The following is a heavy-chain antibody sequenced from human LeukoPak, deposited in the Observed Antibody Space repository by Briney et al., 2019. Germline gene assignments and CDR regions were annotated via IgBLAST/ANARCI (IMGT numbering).Heavy chain of an antibody. Sequence: GGSLRLSCAASGFSFFYAWMSWVRQAPGKGLEWIGRIKSNPDGGTIDYAAPVKGRFSISRDDSKNTLYLQMNSLKTEDTAVYYCARPGVYYDVSWGQGTLVTVSS. CDR3: ARPGVYYDVS. D-gene: IGHD3-22*01. CDR2: IKSNPDGGTI. V-gene: IGHV3-15*01. J-gene: IGHJ5*02. CDR1: GFSFFYAW.